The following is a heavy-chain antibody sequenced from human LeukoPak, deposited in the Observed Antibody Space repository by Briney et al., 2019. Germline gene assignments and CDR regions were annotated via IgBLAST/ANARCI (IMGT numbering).Heavy chain of an antibody. Sequence: GGSLRLSCAASGFTFSSYGTHWVRQAPGKGLEWVAVISYDGSNKYYADSVKGRFTISRDNSKNTLYLQMNSLRAEDTAVYYCAKGGRFLEWLLIDYWGQGTLVTVSS. CDR1: GFTFSSYG. CDR2: ISYDGSNK. CDR3: AKGGRFLEWLLIDY. J-gene: IGHJ4*02. V-gene: IGHV3-30*18. D-gene: IGHD3-3*01.